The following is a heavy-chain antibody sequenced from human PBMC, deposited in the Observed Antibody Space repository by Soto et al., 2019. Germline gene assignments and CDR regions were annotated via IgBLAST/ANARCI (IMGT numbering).Heavy chain of an antibody. CDR2: ISGSGGST. J-gene: IGHJ6*02. CDR1: GFTFSSYA. CDR3: AKDIVATIDPSYYYGMDV. D-gene: IGHD5-12*01. Sequence: GGSLRLSCAASGFTFSSYAMSWVRQAPGKGLEWVSAISGSGGSTYYADSVKGRFTISRDNSKNTLYLQMNSLRAEDTAVYYCAKDIVATIDPSYYYGMDVWGQGTTVTVSS. V-gene: IGHV3-23*01.